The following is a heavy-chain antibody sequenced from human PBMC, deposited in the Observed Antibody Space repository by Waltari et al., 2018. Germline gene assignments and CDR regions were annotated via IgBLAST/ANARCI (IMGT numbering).Heavy chain of an antibody. CDR3: ARGQEVAFDI. Sequence: QVQLVQSGAEVKKPGASVNVSCKVSGYTLTELSMHWVRQATGQGLEWMGWMNPNSGNTGYAQKFQGRVTITRNTSISTAYMELSSLRSEDTAVYYCARGQEVAFDIWGQGTMVTVSS. J-gene: IGHJ3*02. CDR1: GYTLTELS. CDR2: MNPNSGNT. V-gene: IGHV1-8*03.